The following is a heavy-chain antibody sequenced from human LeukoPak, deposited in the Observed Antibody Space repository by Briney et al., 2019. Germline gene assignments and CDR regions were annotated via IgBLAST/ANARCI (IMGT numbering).Heavy chain of an antibody. CDR3: ARDGGYSYGGYDYYGMDV. D-gene: IGHD5-18*01. CDR1: GGSISSYY. Sequence: SETLSLTCTVSGGSISSYYWSWIRQPPGKGLEWIGYIYYSGSTNYNPSLKSRVTILVDTSKNQFSLKLSSVTAADTAVYYCARDGGYSYGGYDYYGMDVWGQGTTVTVSS. J-gene: IGHJ6*02. CDR2: IYYSGST. V-gene: IGHV4-59*01.